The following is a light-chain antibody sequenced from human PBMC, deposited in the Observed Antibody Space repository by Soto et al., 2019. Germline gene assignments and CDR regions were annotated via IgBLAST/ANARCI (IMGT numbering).Light chain of an antibody. CDR1: QSVSSSY. Sequence: EIVLTQSPGTLSLSPGERATLSCRASQSVSSSYLAWYQQKPGQAPRLLIYGASSRATGIPDRFSGSGSGTDFTLTISRLEPEDFAVYHCQQYGFGLTFGGGTKVEIK. CDR3: QQYGFGLT. CDR2: GAS. J-gene: IGKJ4*01. V-gene: IGKV3-20*01.